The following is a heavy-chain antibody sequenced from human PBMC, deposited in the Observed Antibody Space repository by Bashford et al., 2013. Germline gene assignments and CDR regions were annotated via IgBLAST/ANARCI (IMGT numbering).Heavy chain of an antibody. CDR3: AVMVRGLINFDY. CDR1: GGTFSSYA. Sequence: VASVKVSCKASGGTFSSYAISWVRQAPGQGLEWMGRIIPILGIANYAQKFQGRVTITADKSTSTAYMELSSLRSEDTAVYYCAVMVRGLINFDYVGPGNPGHRLL. CDR2: IIPILGIA. V-gene: IGHV1-69*04. D-gene: IGHD3-10*01. J-gene: IGHJ4*02.